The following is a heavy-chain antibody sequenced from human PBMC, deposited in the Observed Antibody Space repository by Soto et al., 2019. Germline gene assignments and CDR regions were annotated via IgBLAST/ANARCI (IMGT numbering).Heavy chain of an antibody. CDR2: ISPKSANT. J-gene: IGHJ5*02. Sequence: QIQLVQSGAELKKPGASVKVSCEASGYSFSKYDISWLRQAPGQGPEWMGRISPKSANTNYAQKFQGRVTMTADTSTRTAYMELRGLRSDDTAVYYCATSYDSGFDPWGQGTLVTVSS. D-gene: IGHD5-12*01. CDR3: ATSYDSGFDP. CDR1: GYSFSKYD. V-gene: IGHV1-18*04.